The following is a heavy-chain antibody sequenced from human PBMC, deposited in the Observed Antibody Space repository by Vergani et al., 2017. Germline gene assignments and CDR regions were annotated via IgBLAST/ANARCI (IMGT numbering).Heavy chain of an antibody. Sequence: QLQLQESGPGLVKPSETLSLTCTVSGGSISSSSYYWGWIRQPPGKGLEWIGSIYYSGSTYYKPSLKSRVTISVDTSKNQFSLKLSSVTAADTAVYYCARESSSWYLGFDPWGQGTLVTVSS. CDR3: ARESSSWYLGFDP. CDR2: IYYSGST. CDR1: GGSISSSSYY. J-gene: IGHJ5*02. V-gene: IGHV4-39*07. D-gene: IGHD6-13*01.